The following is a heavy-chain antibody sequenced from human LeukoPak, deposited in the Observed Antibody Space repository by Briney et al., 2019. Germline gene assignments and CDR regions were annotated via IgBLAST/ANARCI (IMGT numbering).Heavy chain of an antibody. V-gene: IGHV1-69*05. CDR1: GGTFSSYA. Sequence: SVKVSCKASGGTFSSYAISWVRQAPGQGLEWMGGIIPIFGTANYAQKFQGRVTITTDESTSTAYMELSSLRSEDTAVYYCARAPYYDFWSGYYWYFDLWGRGTLVTVSS. J-gene: IGHJ2*01. CDR2: IIPIFGTA. CDR3: ARAPYYDFWSGYYWYFDL. D-gene: IGHD3-3*01.